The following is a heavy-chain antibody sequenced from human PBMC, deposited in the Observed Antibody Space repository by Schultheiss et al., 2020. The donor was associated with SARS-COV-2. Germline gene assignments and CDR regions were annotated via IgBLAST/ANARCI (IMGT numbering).Heavy chain of an antibody. D-gene: IGHD3-3*01. CDR3: ARGGYDFWSGYYTGPFDP. CDR1: GGSISSYY. V-gene: IGHV4-59*01. CDR2: IYYSGST. Sequence: SQTLSLTCTVSGGSISSYYWSWIRQPPGKGLEWIGYIYYSGSTNYNPSLKSRVTISVDTSKNQFSLKLSSVTAADTAVYYCARGGYDFWSGYYTGPFDPWGQGTLVTVPQ. J-gene: IGHJ5*02.